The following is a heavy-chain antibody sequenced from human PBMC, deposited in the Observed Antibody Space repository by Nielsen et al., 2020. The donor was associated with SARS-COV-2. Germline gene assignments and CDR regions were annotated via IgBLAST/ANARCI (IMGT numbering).Heavy chain of an antibody. CDR2: IYYSGST. Sequence: SETLFLTCTVSGGSISSGGYYWSWIRQHPGKGLEWIGYIYYSGSTYYNPSLKSRVTISVDTSKNQFSLKLSSVTAADTAVYYCARAMITGRIFGVVGAFDIWGQGTMVTVSS. J-gene: IGHJ3*02. CDR3: ARAMITGRIFGVVGAFDI. D-gene: IGHD3-3*01. CDR1: GGSISSGGYY. V-gene: IGHV4-31*03.